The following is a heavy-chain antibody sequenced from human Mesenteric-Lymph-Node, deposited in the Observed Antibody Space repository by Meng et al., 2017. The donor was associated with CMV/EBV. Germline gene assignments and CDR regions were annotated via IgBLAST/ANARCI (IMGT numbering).Heavy chain of an antibody. CDR2: ITGPGYNT. J-gene: IGHJ5*02. CDR1: RFTFDNYA. V-gene: IGHV3-23*01. CDR3: AKGTHSGSSNWFDP. D-gene: IGHD1-26*01. Sequence: GSLRLSCAASRFTFDNYAMSWVRQAPGKGLEWVSAITGPGYNTYYADSVRGRFTISRDNSKNMLYLQMNSLRAEDTAVYYCAKGTHSGSSNWFDPWGQGTLVTVSS.